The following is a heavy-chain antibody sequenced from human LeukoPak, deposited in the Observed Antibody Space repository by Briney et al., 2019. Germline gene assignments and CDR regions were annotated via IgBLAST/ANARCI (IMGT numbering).Heavy chain of an antibody. Sequence: PSQTLSLTCTVSGGSISSGDYYWSWIRQPPGKGLEWIGYIYYSGSTYYNPSLKSRVTISVDTSKNQFSLKLSSVTAADTAVYYCARVGSGSYYVLDSWFDPWGQGTLVTVSS. V-gene: IGHV4-30-4*01. CDR1: GGSISSGDYY. J-gene: IGHJ5*02. D-gene: IGHD1-26*01. CDR3: ARVGSGSYYVLDSWFDP. CDR2: IYYSGST.